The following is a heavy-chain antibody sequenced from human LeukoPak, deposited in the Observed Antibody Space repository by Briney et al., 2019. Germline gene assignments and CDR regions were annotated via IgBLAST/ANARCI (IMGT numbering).Heavy chain of an antibody. CDR2: IRYDGSNK. D-gene: IGHD3-3*01. CDR3: AKDRAIFGVVPIDY. CDR1: GFTFSSYG. Sequence: GGSLRLSCAASGFTFSSYGMHWVRQAPGKGLEWVAFIRYDGSNKYYADSVKGRFTISRDNSKNTLYLQMNSLRAEDTAVYYCAKDRAIFGVVPIDYWGQGTLVTVSS. V-gene: IGHV3-30*02. J-gene: IGHJ4*02.